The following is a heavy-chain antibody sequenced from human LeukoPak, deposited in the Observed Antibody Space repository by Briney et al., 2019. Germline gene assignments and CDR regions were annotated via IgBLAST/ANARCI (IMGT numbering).Heavy chain of an antibody. D-gene: IGHD3-22*01. CDR1: GGSISSGGYY. Sequence: SETLSLTCTVSGGSISSGGYYWSWIRQPPGKGLEWIGYIYHSGSTYYNPSLKSRVTISVDRSKNQFSLKLSSVTAADTAVYYCARNYYDSSGYLAFDIWGQGTMVTVSS. CDR3: ARNYYDSSGYLAFDI. CDR2: IYHSGST. V-gene: IGHV4-30-2*01. J-gene: IGHJ3*02.